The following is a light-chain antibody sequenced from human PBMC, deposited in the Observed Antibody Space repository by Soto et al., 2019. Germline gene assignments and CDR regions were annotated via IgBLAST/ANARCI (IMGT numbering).Light chain of an antibody. CDR3: QQTYNTPIT. CDR1: QGIGKD. V-gene: IGKV1-6*01. CDR2: GAS. J-gene: IGKJ5*01. Sequence: AIEMTQSPSSLSASVGETVTITCRASQGIGKDLAWFQQRPGKAPKLLIYGASGLQNGVPSRFSGSGSGTDFTLTISSLQPEDFATYYCQQTYNTPITFGQGTRLEIK.